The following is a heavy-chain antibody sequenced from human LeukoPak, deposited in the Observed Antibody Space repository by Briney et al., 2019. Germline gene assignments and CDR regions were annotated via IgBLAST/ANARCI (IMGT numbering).Heavy chain of an antibody. CDR3: AKGGPGGFLEWLLFF. CDR1: GFTFPNYV. Sequence: GGSLRLSCAASGFTFPNYVMSWVRQAPGKGLEWVSGISGSGGNTYYADSVKGRFTISRDNSKNTLYLQMNSLRAEDTAVYYCAKGGPGGFLEWLLFFWGQGTLVTVSS. CDR2: ISGSGGNT. J-gene: IGHJ4*02. D-gene: IGHD3-3*01. V-gene: IGHV3-23*01.